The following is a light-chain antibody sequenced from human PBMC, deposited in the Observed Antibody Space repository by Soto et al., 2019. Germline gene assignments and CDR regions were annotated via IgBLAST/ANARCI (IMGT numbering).Light chain of an antibody. J-gene: IGKJ1*01. Sequence: EIVMTQSPATLSVSPGERATLSCRASQSVSSNLAWYQQKPGQAPRLLIYGASSRATGIPDRFSGSGSGTDFTLTISRLGPEDVAVYYCQQYGSSRTFGQGTKVDIK. V-gene: IGKV3-20*01. CDR3: QQYGSSRT. CDR1: QSVSSN. CDR2: GAS.